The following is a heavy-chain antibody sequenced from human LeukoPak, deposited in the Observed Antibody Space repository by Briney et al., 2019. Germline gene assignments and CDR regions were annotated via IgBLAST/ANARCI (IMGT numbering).Heavy chain of an antibody. D-gene: IGHD3-3*01. Sequence: GASVKASCKASGYTFTAYYMPCVRQAPGPGLESTGWINPNSGGTNYAQKFQGRVTMTRDTSISTAYMELSRLRSDDTAVYYCAREPYYDFWSGYSHFDYWGQGTLVTVSS. CDR2: INPNSGGT. CDR1: GYTFTAYY. J-gene: IGHJ4*02. CDR3: AREPYYDFWSGYSHFDY. V-gene: IGHV1-2*02.